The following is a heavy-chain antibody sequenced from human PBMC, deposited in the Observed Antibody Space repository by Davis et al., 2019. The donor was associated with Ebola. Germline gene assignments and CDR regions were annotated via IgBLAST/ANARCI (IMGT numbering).Heavy chain of an antibody. CDR2: ISSSSSYI. CDR1: GFTFSSYS. V-gene: IGHV3-21*01. Sequence: GESLKISCAASGFTFSSYSMNWVRQAPGKGLEWVSSISSSSSYIYYADSVKGRFTISRDNAKNSLYLQMNSLRAEDTAVYYCARDRGGSGGYYAFDIWGQGTMVTVSS. J-gene: IGHJ3*02. D-gene: IGHD3-22*01. CDR3: ARDRGGSGGYYAFDI.